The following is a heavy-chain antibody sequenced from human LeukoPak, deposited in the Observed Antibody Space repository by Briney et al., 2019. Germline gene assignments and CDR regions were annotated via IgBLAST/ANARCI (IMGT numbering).Heavy chain of an antibody. D-gene: IGHD3-22*01. CDR2: ISTSGSTI. V-gene: IGHV3-11*01. J-gene: IGHJ3*02. Sequence: GGSLRLSCAASGFTSSDYYMSWIRQAPGKGLEWISYISTSGSTIYYADSVKGRFTISRDNAKNSLYLQMNSLRAEDTAVYYCARWAHYYGSSTTLGAFDIWGQGTMVTVSS. CDR1: GFTSSDYY. CDR3: ARWAHYYGSSTTLGAFDI.